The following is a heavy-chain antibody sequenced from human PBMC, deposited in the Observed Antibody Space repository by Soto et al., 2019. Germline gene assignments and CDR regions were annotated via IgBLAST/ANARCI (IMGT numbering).Heavy chain of an antibody. CDR2: IRSKGNSYAT. CDR3: TRRRVEYDSSDHYIYYFDN. V-gene: IGHV3-73*01. J-gene: IGHJ4*02. CDR1: GFMFIDSA. Sequence: GGSLRLSCAASGFMFIDSAMHWVRQASGKGLEWVGHIRSKGNSYATVYAASVKGRFTISRDDSKNTAYLQMNSLKTEDTAVYYCTRRRVEYDSSDHYIYYFDNWGKGTQVTVSS. D-gene: IGHD3-22*01.